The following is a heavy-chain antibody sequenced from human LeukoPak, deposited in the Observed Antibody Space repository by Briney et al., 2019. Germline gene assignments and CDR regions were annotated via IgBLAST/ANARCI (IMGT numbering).Heavy chain of an antibody. V-gene: IGHV3-23*01. CDR3: AKAAGSGSYYRGSRIQYYFDY. Sequence: PGGSLRLSCAASGFTFSSYAMSWVRQAPGKGLEWVSGISGSGGTTYYADSVKGRFTISRDNSKNTLYLQMNSLRAEDTAVYYCAKAAGSGSYYRGSRIQYYFDYWGQGTLVTVSS. CDR1: GFTFSSYA. J-gene: IGHJ4*02. CDR2: ISGSGGTT. D-gene: IGHD3-10*01.